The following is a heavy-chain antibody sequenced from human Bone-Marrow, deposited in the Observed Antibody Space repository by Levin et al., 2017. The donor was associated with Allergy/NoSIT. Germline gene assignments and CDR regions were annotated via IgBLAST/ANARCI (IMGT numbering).Heavy chain of an antibody. D-gene: IGHD2-2*01. J-gene: IGHJ3*02. V-gene: IGHV3-48*02. Sequence: GESLKISCAASGFTFSSYSMNWVRQAPGKGLEWVSYISSSSSTIYYADSVKGRFTISRDNAKNSLYLQMNSLRDEDTAVYYCARDDYQLADAFDIWGQGTMVTVSS. CDR3: ARDDYQLADAFDI. CDR2: ISSSSSTI. CDR1: GFTFSSYS.